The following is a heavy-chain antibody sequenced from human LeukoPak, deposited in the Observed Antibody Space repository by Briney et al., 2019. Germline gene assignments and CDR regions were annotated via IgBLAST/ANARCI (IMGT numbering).Heavy chain of an antibody. D-gene: IGHD3-3*01. V-gene: IGHV4-34*01. CDR3: ARGRVNYDFWSGYYLPHPRDFDY. Sequence: GSLRLSCAASGFTFSSYAMSWVRQAPGKGLEWIGEINHSGSTNYNPSLKSRVTISVDTSKNQFSLKLSSVTAADTAVYYCARGRVNYDFWSGYYLPHPRDFDYWGQGTLVTVSS. J-gene: IGHJ4*02. CDR1: GFTFSSYA. CDR2: INHSGST.